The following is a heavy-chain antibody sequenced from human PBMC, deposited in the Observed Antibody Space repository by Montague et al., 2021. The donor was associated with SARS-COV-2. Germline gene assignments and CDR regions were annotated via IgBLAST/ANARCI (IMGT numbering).Heavy chain of an antibody. D-gene: IGHD2-15*01. V-gene: IGHV4-39*07. CDR2: MYYSGST. Sequence: SETLSLTCTVSGGSISSSNYYWGWIRQPPGKGLEWIGNMYYSGSTYYNPSLKSRVTISIDTSKNQFSLKLSSVTAADTAVYYCARVDIVLQGGTKGMDVWGQGTTVTVSS. CDR3: ARVDIVLQGGTKGMDV. CDR1: GGSISSSNYY. J-gene: IGHJ6*02.